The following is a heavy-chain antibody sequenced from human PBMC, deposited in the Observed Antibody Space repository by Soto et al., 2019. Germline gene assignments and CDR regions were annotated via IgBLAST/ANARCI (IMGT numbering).Heavy chain of an antibody. J-gene: IGHJ4*02. V-gene: IGHV1-46*01. CDR1: GYTFTSYC. D-gene: IGHD6-13*01. CDR3: ARDTSSWYRVDY. Sequence: QVLLVQSGAEVKKSGASVKVSCKASGYTFTSYCIHWVRQAPGQGLEWMGIINPDGGSTSYAQKFQGRVTMTRDTSTTTRYMELSSLRSEDTAVYYCARDTSSWYRVDYWGQGSLVTVSS. CDR2: INPDGGST.